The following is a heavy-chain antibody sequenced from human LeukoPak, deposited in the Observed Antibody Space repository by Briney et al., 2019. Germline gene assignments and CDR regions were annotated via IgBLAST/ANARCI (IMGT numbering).Heavy chain of an antibody. CDR2: IYSGSST. Sequence: GGSLRLSCAASGFTVSSNYMSWVRQAPGKGLEWVSVIYSGSSTYYADSVKGRFTISRDNSKNTLYLRMNSLRAEDTAVYYCASPSYYDFWSGYHNYGMDVWGQGTTVTVSS. V-gene: IGHV3-53*01. D-gene: IGHD3-3*01. J-gene: IGHJ6*02. CDR1: GFTVSSNY. CDR3: ASPSYYDFWSGYHNYGMDV.